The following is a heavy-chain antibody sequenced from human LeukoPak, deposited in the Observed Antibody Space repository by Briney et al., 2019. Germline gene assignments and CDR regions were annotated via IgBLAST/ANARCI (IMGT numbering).Heavy chain of an antibody. J-gene: IGHJ4*02. D-gene: IGHD6-19*01. CDR1: GFTFSSAW. CDR2: IKSKNDGGTT. Sequence: GGSLRLSCAASGFTFSSAWMSWVRQSPGKGLEWVGRIKSKNDGGTTNYAAPVKGRFLISREDSKNTLYLQLNSLKTEDTAVYYCTTDPQWPPSGWGQGTLVTVSS. CDR3: TTDPQWPPSG. V-gene: IGHV3-15*01.